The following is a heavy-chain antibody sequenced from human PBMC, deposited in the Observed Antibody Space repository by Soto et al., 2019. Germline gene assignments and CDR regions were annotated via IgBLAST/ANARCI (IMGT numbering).Heavy chain of an antibody. CDR3: ARRADTAMATYTNYYYYGMDV. CDR2: IWYDGSNK. Sequence: QVQLVESGGGVVQPGRSLRLSCAASGFTFSSYGMHWVRQAPGKGLEWVAVIWYDGSNKYYADSVKGRFTISRDNSKNTLYLQMNSLRAEDTAVYYCARRADTAMATYTNYYYYGMDVWGHGTTVTVSS. V-gene: IGHV3-33*01. CDR1: GFTFSSYG. J-gene: IGHJ6*02. D-gene: IGHD5-18*01.